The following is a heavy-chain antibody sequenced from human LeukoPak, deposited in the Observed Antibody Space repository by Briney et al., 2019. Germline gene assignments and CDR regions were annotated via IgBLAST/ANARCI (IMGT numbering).Heavy chain of an antibody. V-gene: IGHV4-39*01. Sequence: PSETLSLICTVSGVSISNSSYYWGWHRQPPGKGLEWIGSIYYSGSTYYNPSLKSRVTISVDTSKNQFSLKRSSVTAADTAVYYCAAQDYGDYLNWFDPWGQGTLVTVSS. J-gene: IGHJ5*02. CDR1: GVSISNSSYY. CDR2: IYYSGST. D-gene: IGHD4-17*01. CDR3: AAQDYGDYLNWFDP.